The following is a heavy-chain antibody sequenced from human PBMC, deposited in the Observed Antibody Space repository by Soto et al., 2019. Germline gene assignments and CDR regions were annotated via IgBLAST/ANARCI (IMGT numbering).Heavy chain of an antibody. Sequence: VGLLRLSSRSSGLNFISYGMHRVRKATGKGLEWVAVISYDGSNKYYADSVKGRFTISRDNSKNTLYLQMNSLRAEDTAVYYCAKESGVETAELTPIDYWGQGTLVTVS. V-gene: IGHV3-30*18. CDR1: GLNFISYG. J-gene: IGHJ4*02. CDR3: AKESGVETAELTPIDY. D-gene: IGHD3-10*01. CDR2: ISYDGSNK.